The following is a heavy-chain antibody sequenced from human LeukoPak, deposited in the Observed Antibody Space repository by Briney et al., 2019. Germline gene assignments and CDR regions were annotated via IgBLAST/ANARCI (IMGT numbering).Heavy chain of an antibody. J-gene: IGHJ6*02. CDR2: IYYSGST. CDR3: AKSYLQDYYHYGMDV. CDR1: GDSISNYY. D-gene: IGHD4-11*01. V-gene: IGHV4-59*01. Sequence: SETLPLTCTVSGDSISNYYWSWIRQPPGKGLEWIGYIYYSGSTNYNPSLKSRVTISVDTSKNQFSLKLSSVTAADTAVYYCAKSYLQDYYHYGMDVWGQGTTVTVSS.